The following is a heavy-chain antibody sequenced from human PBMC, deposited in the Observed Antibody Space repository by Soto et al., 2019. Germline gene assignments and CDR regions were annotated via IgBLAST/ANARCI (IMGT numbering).Heavy chain of an antibody. Sequence: PLRLSYGAAGVTCDDYAMHWVRQNPGKGLEWVSGISWNSGSIGYADSVKGRFTISRDNAKNSLYLQMNSLRAEDTALYYCARDQTDSGGYSEYWGQGTLVTVSS. D-gene: IGHD3-22*01. CDR3: ARDQTDSGGYSEY. J-gene: IGHJ4*02. CDR1: GVTCDDYA. V-gene: IGHV3-9*01. CDR2: ISWNSGSI.